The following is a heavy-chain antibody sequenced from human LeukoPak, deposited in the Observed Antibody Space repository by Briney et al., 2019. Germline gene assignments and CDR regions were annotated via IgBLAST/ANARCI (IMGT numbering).Heavy chain of an antibody. CDR1: GGSFSGYY. Sequence: PSETLSLTCAVYGGSFSGYYWSWIRQPPGKGLEWIGEINHSGSTNYNPSLKSRVTISVDTSKNQFSLKLSSVTAADTAVYYCARGGKRLRLPFDYWGQGTLVTVSS. V-gene: IGHV4-34*01. CDR3: ARGGKRLRLPFDY. D-gene: IGHD5-12*01. CDR2: INHSGST. J-gene: IGHJ4*02.